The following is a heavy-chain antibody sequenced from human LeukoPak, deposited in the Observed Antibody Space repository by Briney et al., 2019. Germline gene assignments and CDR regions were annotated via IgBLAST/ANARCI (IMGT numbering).Heavy chain of an antibody. Sequence: PSETLSLTCTVSGGSISSYYWSWIRQPPGKGLEWIGYIYYSGSTNYNPSLKSRVTISVDTSKNQFSLKLSSVTAADTAVYYCARTRPDYYYCYYMDVWGKGTTVTVSS. CDR1: GGSISSYY. D-gene: IGHD2-2*01. V-gene: IGHV4-59*01. CDR2: IYYSGST. J-gene: IGHJ6*03. CDR3: ARTRPDYYYCYYMDV.